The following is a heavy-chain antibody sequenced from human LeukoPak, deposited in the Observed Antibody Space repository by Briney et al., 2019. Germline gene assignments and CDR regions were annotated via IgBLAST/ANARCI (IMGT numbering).Heavy chain of an antibody. V-gene: IGHV1-3*01. CDR2: INAGNGNT. CDR3: ARSGGYDLYYYYGMDV. CDR1: GYTFTSYA. Sequence: GASVKVSCKASGYTFTSYAMHWVRQAPGQRLEWMGWINAGNGNTKYSQKFQGRVTITRDTSASTAYMELSSLRSEDTAVYYCARSGGYDLYYYYGMDVWGQGTTVTASS. D-gene: IGHD5-12*01. J-gene: IGHJ6*02.